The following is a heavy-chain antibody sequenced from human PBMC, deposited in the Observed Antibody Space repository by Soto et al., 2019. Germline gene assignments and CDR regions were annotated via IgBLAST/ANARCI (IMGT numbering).Heavy chain of an antibody. CDR1: GFTFSSYA. CDR2: ISGSGGST. CDR3: AKDPPSDFWSGYENDY. Sequence: EVQLLESGGGLVQPGGSLRLSCAASGFTFSSYAMSWVRQAPGKGLEWVSAISGSGGSTYYADSVKGLFTISRDNSKNTLYLQMNSLRAEDTAVYYCAKDPPSDFWSGYENDYWGQGTLVTVSS. J-gene: IGHJ4*02. D-gene: IGHD3-3*01. V-gene: IGHV3-23*01.